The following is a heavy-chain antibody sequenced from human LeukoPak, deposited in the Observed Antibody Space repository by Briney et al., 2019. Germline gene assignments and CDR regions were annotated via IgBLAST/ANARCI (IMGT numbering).Heavy chain of an antibody. CDR3: ATHPNYYDSSGRLDS. Sequence: PSETLSLTCAVHGGSFSGYYGSWIRQPPGEGLEWIGEINHSGSTNYNPSLKSRVNLSVDTSKNQFSLKLNSLTAAATAVSCCATHPNYYDSSGRLDSRGQGTLVTASS. CDR1: GGSFSGYY. CDR2: INHSGST. V-gene: IGHV4-34*01. D-gene: IGHD3-22*01. J-gene: IGHJ5*01.